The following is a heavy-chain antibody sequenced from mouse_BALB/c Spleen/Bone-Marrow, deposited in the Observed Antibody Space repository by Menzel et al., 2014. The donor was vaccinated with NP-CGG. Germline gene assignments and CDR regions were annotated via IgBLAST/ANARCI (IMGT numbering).Heavy chain of an antibody. CDR2: IAPGSGST. J-gene: IGHJ4*01. CDR1: GYTFTSYW. V-gene: IGHV1S41*01. Sequence: DLVKPGASVKLSCRASGYTFTSYWINWIKQRPGQGLEWIGRIAPGSGSTYYNEMFKGKATLTVGTSSSTAYIQLSSLSSEDSAVYFCARFPIYYGNYGAMDYWGQGTSVTVSS. CDR3: ARFPIYYGNYGAMDY. D-gene: IGHD2-1*01.